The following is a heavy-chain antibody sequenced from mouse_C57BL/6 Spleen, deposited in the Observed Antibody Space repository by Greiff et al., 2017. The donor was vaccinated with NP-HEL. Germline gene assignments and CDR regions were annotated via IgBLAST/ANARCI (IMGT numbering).Heavy chain of an antibody. V-gene: IGHV5-4*01. CDR1: GFTFSSYA. J-gene: IGHJ2*01. Sequence: EVQRVESGGGLVKPGGSLKLSCAASGFTFSSYAMSWVRQTPEKRLEWVATISDGGSYTYYPDNVKGRFTISRDNAKNNLYLQMSHLKSEDTAMYYCARDPGAYDRVYFDYWGQGTTLTVSS. CDR2: ISDGGSYT. CDR3: ARDPGAYDRVYFDY. D-gene: IGHD2-12*01.